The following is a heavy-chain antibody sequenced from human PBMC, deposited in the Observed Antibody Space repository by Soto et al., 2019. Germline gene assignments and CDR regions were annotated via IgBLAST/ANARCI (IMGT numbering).Heavy chain of an antibody. CDR1: GDSVSNDNYY. D-gene: IGHD3-16*01. J-gene: IGHJ4*02. V-gene: IGHV4-61*01. Sequence: QVQLQESGPGLVKPSETLSLTCAVSGDSVSNDNYYWSWLRQPPGNGLEWIGYIYYSGTTNYNSSLKSRLSLSVDMSKNQFSLKLASVTAADTAVYFCARSQRGRTAFTFDYWGQGALVTVSS. CDR3: ARSQRGRTAFTFDY. CDR2: IYYSGTT.